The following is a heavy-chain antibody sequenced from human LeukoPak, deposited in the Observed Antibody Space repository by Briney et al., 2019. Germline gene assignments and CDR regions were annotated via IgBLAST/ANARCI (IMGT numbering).Heavy chain of an antibody. CDR1: GATFSSYA. CDR3: ARDRYADY. Sequence: ASVKVSCKASGATFSSYAINWVRQAPGKGLEWMGGFDPEDGETIYAQKFQGRVTMTEDTSTDTAYMELNRLTSDDTAVYYCARDRYADYWGQGTLVTVSS. CDR2: FDPEDGET. D-gene: IGHD5-12*01. J-gene: IGHJ4*02. V-gene: IGHV1-24*01.